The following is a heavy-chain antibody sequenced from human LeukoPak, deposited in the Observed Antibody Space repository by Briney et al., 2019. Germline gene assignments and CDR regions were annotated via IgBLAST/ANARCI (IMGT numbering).Heavy chain of an antibody. V-gene: IGHV4-34*01. J-gene: IGHJ5*02. CDR1: GGSFSGYY. D-gene: IGHD2-2*01. CDR2: INHSGST. CDR3: ARECCSSTSCYAWWFDP. Sequence: SETLSLTCAVYGGSFSGYYRSWIRQPPGKGLEWIGEINHSGSTNYNPSLKSRVTISVDTSKNQFSLKLSSVTAADTAVYYCARECCSSTSCYAWWFDPWGQGTLVTVSS.